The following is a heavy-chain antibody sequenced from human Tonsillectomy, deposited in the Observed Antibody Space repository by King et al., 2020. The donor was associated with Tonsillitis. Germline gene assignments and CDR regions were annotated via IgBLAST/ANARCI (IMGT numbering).Heavy chain of an antibody. CDR3: VRAGIEHDS. CDR1: GFTFSNYW. V-gene: IGHV3-7*04. Sequence: VQLVESGGGLVQPGGSLRLSCEASGFTFSNYWMTWVRQAPGRGLEWVANIKEDGSEKNYVDSVKGRFTISRDNAKNSLYLQMNSLRAEDTAVFYCVRAGIEHDSWGRGTLVTVSS. J-gene: IGHJ4*02. CDR2: IKEDGSEK. D-gene: IGHD6-13*01.